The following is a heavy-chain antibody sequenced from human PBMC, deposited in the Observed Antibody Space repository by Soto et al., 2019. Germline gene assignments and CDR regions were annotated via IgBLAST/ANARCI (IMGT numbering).Heavy chain of an antibody. J-gene: IGHJ4*02. Sequence: EVQLVESGGGLVQPGGSLRLSCAASGFTFSTYWMHWVRQAPGEGLVWVSRIKTDGSSTGYADSVKGRFTISRDNAKNTMYLQMNRLRAEDTAVYYWARVGVGHYEFDYWGQGTLVTVSS. CDR1: GFTFSTYW. CDR2: IKTDGSST. D-gene: IGHD3-16*01. V-gene: IGHV3-74*01. CDR3: ARVGVGHYEFDY.